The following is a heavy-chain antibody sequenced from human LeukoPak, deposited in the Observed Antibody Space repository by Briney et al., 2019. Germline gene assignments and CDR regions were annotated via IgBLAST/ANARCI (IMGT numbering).Heavy chain of an antibody. CDR1: GYTFTGYY. Sequence: GASVKVSCKASGYTFTGYYMHWVRQAPGQGLEWMGRIIPILGIANYAQKFQGRVTITADKSTSTAYMELSSLRSEDTAVYYCARGCRTAPWALYYYYGMDVWGQGTTVTVSS. J-gene: IGHJ6*02. CDR3: ARGCRTAPWALYYYYGMDV. CDR2: IIPILGIA. V-gene: IGHV1-69*04. D-gene: IGHD1-1*01.